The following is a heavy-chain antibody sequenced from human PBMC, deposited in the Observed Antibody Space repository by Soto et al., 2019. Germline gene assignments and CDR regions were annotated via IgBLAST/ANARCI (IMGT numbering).Heavy chain of an antibody. CDR3: ARDRGEALDA. CDR1: GFTFNTFA. CDR2: LSGSGSLS. J-gene: IGHJ5*02. Sequence: EVLLLESGGGLVQPGGSLRLSCAASGFTFNTFAMTWVRQAPGKGLEWVSALSGSGSLSYYADSVKGRFTISRDNSKNPMYLQMNNLRVDETAVYFCARDRGEALDAWGQGTLVTVSS. V-gene: IGHV3-23*01. D-gene: IGHD2-21*01.